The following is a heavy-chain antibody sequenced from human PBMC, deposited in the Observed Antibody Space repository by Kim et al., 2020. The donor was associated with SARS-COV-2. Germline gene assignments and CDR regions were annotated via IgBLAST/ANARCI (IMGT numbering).Heavy chain of an antibody. CDR1: GGSFSGYY. Sequence: SETLSLTCAVYGGSFSGYYWSWIRQPPGKGLEWIGEINHSGSTNYNPSLKSRVTISVDTSKNQFSLKLSSVTAADTAVYYCAPPLDTAMVSGYWGQGTLVTVSS. CDR3: APPLDTAMVSGY. D-gene: IGHD5-18*01. V-gene: IGHV4-34*01. J-gene: IGHJ4*02. CDR2: INHSGST.